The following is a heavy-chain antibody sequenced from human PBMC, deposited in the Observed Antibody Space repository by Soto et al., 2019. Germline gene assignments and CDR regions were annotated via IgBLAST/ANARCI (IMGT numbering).Heavy chain of an antibody. D-gene: IGHD2-2*01. CDR1: GYTFTGYY. CDR2: INPNSGGP. Sequence: AAVKVSCKACGYTFTGYYMHWVRQAPGQGLEWMGWINPNSGGPNYAQTLQGWVTMTRDTSISTAYMELSRLRSDDTAVYYCAILPPYCSSTSCYAEDNWYDPWGQGTLLTVSS. J-gene: IGHJ5*02. CDR3: AILPPYCSSTSCYAEDNWYDP. V-gene: IGHV1-2*04.